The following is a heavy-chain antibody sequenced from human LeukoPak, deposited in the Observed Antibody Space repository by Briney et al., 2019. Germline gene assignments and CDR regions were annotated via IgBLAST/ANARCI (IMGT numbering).Heavy chain of an antibody. CDR1: GYGFTSYY. V-gene: IGHV1-46*03. CDR3: ARHGSGRYYPAEGRVDY. J-gene: IGHJ4*02. Sequence: ASVTVSCKAFGYGFTSYYIHWVRQAPGQGLEWMGIINPSVGGTTYARKFQGRVTMTRDTSTSTVYMELSSLRSEDTAVYCCARHGSGRYYPAEGRVDYWGQGTLVTVSS. D-gene: IGHD3-10*01. CDR2: INPSVGGT.